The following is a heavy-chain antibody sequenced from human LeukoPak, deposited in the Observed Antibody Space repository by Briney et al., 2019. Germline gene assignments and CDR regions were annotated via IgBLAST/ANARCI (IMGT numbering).Heavy chain of an antibody. D-gene: IGHD1-26*01. CDR2: IWYDGSNK. CDR3: ARDSKATSSFDY. J-gene: IGHJ4*02. Sequence: GGSLRLSCAASGFIFSSYAMHWVRQAPGTGLEWVAVIWYDGSNKYYADSVKGRFTISRDNSKNTLYLQMNSLRAEDTAVYYCARDSKATSSFDYWGQGTLVTVSS. V-gene: IGHV3-33*01. CDR1: GFIFSSYA.